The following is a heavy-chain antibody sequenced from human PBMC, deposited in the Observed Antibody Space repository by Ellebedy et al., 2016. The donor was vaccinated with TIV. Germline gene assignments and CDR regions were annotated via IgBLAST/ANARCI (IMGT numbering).Heavy chain of an antibody. CDR2: INTDGSTT. J-gene: IGHJ4*02. CDR3: ARSAYYGGKGYYFDY. CDR1: GFTFSSYW. V-gene: IGHV3-74*01. D-gene: IGHD4-23*01. Sequence: GESLKISCAASGFTFSSYWIHWVRQAPGEGLVWVSRINTDGSTTTYADSVKGRFTISRDNDENTLYLQMNSLRAEDTAVYYCARSAYYGGKGYYFDYWGQGTLVTVSS.